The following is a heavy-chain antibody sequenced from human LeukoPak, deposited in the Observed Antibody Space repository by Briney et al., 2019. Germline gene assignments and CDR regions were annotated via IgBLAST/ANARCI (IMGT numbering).Heavy chain of an antibody. D-gene: IGHD2-2*01. Sequence: SGPTLVNPTQTLTLTCTFSGFSLSTSGVGVGWIRQPPGKALETLALIYWNDDKRYSPSLKSRLTITKDTSKNQVVLTMTNMDPVDTATYYCAHSEWDCSSTSCYYYYGMDVWGQGTTVTVSS. V-gene: IGHV2-5*01. CDR1: GFSLSTSGVG. CDR2: IYWNDDK. J-gene: IGHJ6*02. CDR3: AHSEWDCSSTSCYYYYGMDV.